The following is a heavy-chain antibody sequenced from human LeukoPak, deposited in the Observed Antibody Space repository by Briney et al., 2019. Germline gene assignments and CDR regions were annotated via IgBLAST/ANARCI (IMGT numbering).Heavy chain of an antibody. CDR2: IYSGGST. Sequence: PGGSLRLSCSASGFAVSDNYMTWVRQAPGKGLEWVSVIYSGGSTYYADSVKGRFTISRDTSKNTVYLQMNSLRADDTAVYYCARGPGRWLGGGGGNEYFQHWGQGTLVTVSS. CDR3: ARGPGRWLGGGGGNEYFQH. CDR1: GFAVSDNY. D-gene: IGHD5-24*01. J-gene: IGHJ1*01. V-gene: IGHV3-53*01.